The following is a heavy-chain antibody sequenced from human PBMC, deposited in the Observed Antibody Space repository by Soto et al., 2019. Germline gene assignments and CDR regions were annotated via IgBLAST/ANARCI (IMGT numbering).Heavy chain of an antibody. D-gene: IGHD6-13*01. CDR1: GYTFTSYA. J-gene: IGHJ6*02. CDR2: INAGNGNT. CDR3: ARAIAYYGMDV. Sequence: ASVKVSCEASGYTFTSYAMHWVRQAPGQRLEWMGWINAGNGNTKYSQKFQGRVTITRDTSASTAYMELSSLRSEDTAVYYCARAIAYYGMDVWGQGTTVTVSS. V-gene: IGHV1-3*01.